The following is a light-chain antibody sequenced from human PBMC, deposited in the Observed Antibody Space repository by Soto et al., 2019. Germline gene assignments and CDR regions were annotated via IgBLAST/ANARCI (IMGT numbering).Light chain of an antibody. CDR2: NNN. CDR1: SSNIGSNT. J-gene: IGLJ3*02. V-gene: IGLV1-44*01. Sequence: QSVLTQPPSASGTPGQRVTISCSGSSSNIGSNTVNWYHQLPGTAPKLLISNNNQRPSGVPDRFSGSKSGTSASLAISGLQSEGEADYYCAAWDDGLNGVLFGGGTKLTVL. CDR3: AAWDDGLNGVL.